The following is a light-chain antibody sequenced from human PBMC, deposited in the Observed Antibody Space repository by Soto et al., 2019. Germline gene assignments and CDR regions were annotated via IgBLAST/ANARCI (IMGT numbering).Light chain of an antibody. Sequence: EIVWTQSPGTLSLSPGDGATLSCRASQSFSSSHLAWYRQKPGQAPRLLIYGSSNRATGIPDRFSGTGSGTDFTITITRLEPEDFAVYYCQQYDTSPYTFGQGTKLEIK. V-gene: IGKV3-20*01. CDR3: QQYDTSPYT. J-gene: IGKJ2*01. CDR1: QSFSSSH. CDR2: GSS.